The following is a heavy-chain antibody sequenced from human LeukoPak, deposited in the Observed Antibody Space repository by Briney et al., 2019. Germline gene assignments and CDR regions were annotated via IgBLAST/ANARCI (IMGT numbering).Heavy chain of an antibody. J-gene: IGHJ5*02. D-gene: IGHD2-2*01. Sequence: PSETLSLTCTVSGGSISSYYWSWIRQPPGKGLEWIGYIYYSGGTNYNPSLKSRVTISVDTSKNQFSLKLSSVTAADTAVYYCARDILGYCSSTSCPNWFDPWGQGTLVTVSS. CDR2: IYYSGGT. V-gene: IGHV4-59*01. CDR1: GGSISSYY. CDR3: ARDILGYCSSTSCPNWFDP.